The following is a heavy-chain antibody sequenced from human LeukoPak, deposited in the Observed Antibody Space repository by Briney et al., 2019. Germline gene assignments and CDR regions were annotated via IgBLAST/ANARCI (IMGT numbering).Heavy chain of an antibody. CDR1: GGSISSGGYS. D-gene: IGHD4-17*01. Sequence: SETLSLTCAVSGGSISSGGYSWSWIRQPPGKGLEWIGYISHTGSSNYNPSLKSRVTISVDRSKNQFSLNLSSVTAADTAVYYCAREGYGDSGWFDPWGQGTLVTVSS. J-gene: IGHJ5*02. CDR3: AREGYGDSGWFDP. CDR2: ISHTGSS. V-gene: IGHV4-30-2*01.